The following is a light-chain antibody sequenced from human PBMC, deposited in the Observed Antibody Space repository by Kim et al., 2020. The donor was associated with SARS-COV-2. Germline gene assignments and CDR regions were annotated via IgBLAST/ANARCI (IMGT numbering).Light chain of an antibody. CDR3: YSIDARGTPE. CDR1: ALPQKF. V-gene: IGLV3-10*01. J-gene: IGLJ3*02. CDR2: EDT. Sequence: SYELTQPPSVSVSPGQTARITCSGDALPQKFAYWYQQKSGQAPVLVIYEDTKRPSGIPDRFSGSSSGTVATLIISGAQVDNQADYYCYSIDARGTPEFG.